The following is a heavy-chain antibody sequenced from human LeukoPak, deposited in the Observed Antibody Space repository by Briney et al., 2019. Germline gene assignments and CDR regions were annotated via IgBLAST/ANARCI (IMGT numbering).Heavy chain of an antibody. V-gene: IGHV3-30*04. D-gene: IGHD3-10*01. J-gene: IGHJ6*04. Sequence: GGSLRLSCAASGCTFSSYAMHWVRQAPGKGLEWVAVISYDGSNKYYADSVKGRFTISRDNSKNTLYLQMNSLRAEDTAVYYCARDIIYYGSGSYMDVWGKGTTVTVSS. CDR1: GCTFSSYA. CDR3: ARDIIYYGSGSYMDV. CDR2: ISYDGSNK.